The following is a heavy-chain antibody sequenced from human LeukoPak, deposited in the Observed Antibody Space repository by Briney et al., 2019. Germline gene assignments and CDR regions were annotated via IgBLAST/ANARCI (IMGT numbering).Heavy chain of an antibody. CDR2: INPNSGVT. Sequence: ASAKVSCKASEYTFVGHYMHWVRQAPGQGLEWMGWINPNSGVTTYAQKFQGRVTMTRDTSISTAYMKLSRLSSDDTAVYYCARGRGYSYSWFDPWGQGTLVTVSS. J-gene: IGHJ5*02. V-gene: IGHV1-2*02. D-gene: IGHD5-18*01. CDR1: EYTFVGHY. CDR3: ARGRGYSYSWFDP.